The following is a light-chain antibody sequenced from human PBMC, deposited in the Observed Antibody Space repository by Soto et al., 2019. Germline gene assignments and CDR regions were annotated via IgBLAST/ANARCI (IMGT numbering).Light chain of an antibody. J-gene: IGKJ1*01. CDR2: AAS. CDR3: QQYGDSQWT. CDR1: QTISSTY. Sequence: IELSQSPRTVSLSPGDRATVHRRASQTISSTYLAWYQQKPRQAPRLLIYAASNRATGIPDRFSGSGSGTDFTLTISRLEPEDFAVYFCQQYGDSQWTFGQGTKG. V-gene: IGKV3-20*01.